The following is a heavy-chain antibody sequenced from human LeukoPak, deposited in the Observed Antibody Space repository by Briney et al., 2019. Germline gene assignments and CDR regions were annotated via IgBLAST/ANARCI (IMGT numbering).Heavy chain of an antibody. Sequence: ASVKVSCKASGYTFTSYGINWVRQATGQGLEWMGWMNPNSGNTGYAQKFQGRVTITRNTSISTAYMELSSLRSEDTAVYYCARFRYCSSTSCYTGGRKRNDYWGQGTLVTVSS. CDR2: MNPNSGNT. J-gene: IGHJ4*02. V-gene: IGHV1-8*03. D-gene: IGHD2-2*02. CDR3: ARFRYCSSTSCYTGGRKRNDY. CDR1: GYTFTSYG.